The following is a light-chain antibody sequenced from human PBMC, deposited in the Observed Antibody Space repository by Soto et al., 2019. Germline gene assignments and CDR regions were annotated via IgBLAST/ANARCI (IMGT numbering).Light chain of an antibody. CDR1: QSVSSY. J-gene: IGKJ4*01. CDR3: QHRSNWPLT. Sequence: EIAMRQSPATLSVSPGETATLNCRARQSVSSYLTWYQHKPGQAPRLLIYDASNRATGIPARFSGSGSGTDFTLTISSLEPEDFAVYYCQHRSNWPLTFGGGTKVDIK. V-gene: IGKV3-11*01. CDR2: DAS.